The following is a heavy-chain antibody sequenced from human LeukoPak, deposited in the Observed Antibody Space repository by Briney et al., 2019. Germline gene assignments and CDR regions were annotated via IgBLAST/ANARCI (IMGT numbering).Heavy chain of an antibody. V-gene: IGHV4-30-4*01. D-gene: IGHD3-22*01. CDR1: GGSISSGGYS. CDR3: ARDGYDSSGYAY. CDR2: IYYSGST. J-gene: IGHJ4*02. Sequence: SETLSLTCSVSGGSISSGGYSWSWIRQPPGKGLEWIGYIYYSGSTYYNPSLKSRVTISVDTSKNQFSLKLSSVTAADTAVYYCARDGYDSSGYAYWGQGTLVTVSS.